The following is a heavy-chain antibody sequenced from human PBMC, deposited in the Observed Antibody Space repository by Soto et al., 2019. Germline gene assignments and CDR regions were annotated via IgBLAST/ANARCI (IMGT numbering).Heavy chain of an antibody. CDR2: ISGSGGST. J-gene: IGHJ5*02. V-gene: IGHV3-23*01. CDR3: VKDSSISVSFGP. D-gene: IGHD6-19*01. CDR1: AFTFSSYA. Sequence: VGSLRLSCASSAFTFSSYAMSCVRQAPGKGLEWASAISGSGGSTYYADSVKGRFTISRDNSKNTLYLQMNSLRAEDTAVYYWVKDSSISVSFGPWGQATVVTVAS.